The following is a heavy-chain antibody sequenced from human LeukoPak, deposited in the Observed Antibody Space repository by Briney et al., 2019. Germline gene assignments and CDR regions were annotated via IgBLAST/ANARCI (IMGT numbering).Heavy chain of an antibody. Sequence: GGSLRLSCVGFGFTFRSHAMSWVRQAPEKGLEFVSGIYENGGTTYYADSVKGRFTISRDNPKNTLYLQMDSLRTEDTAAYYCASEFRSGHMGRDAFEIWGQGTMVTVSS. J-gene: IGHJ3*02. CDR1: GFTFRSHA. CDR2: IYENGGTT. CDR3: ASEFRSGHMGRDAFEI. V-gene: IGHV3-64*04. D-gene: IGHD2-15*01.